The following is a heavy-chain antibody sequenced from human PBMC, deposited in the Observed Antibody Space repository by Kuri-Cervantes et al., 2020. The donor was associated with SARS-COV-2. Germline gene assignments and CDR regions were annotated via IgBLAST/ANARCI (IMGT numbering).Heavy chain of an antibody. CDR3: ARGEAARGLMVVFKWRGAGPLHF. J-gene: IGHJ4*02. V-gene: IGHV1-2*04. Sequence: ASVKVSCKASGYTFSDHYIHWVRQAPGQGLEWMGWLNPNTGGTNYAQKFQGWVTMTRDTSLTTAYMELTRLTSDDSAVYFCARGEAARGLMVVFKWRGAGPLHFWGQGTLVTVSS. CDR1: GYTFSDHY. CDR2: LNPNTGGT. D-gene: IGHD3-10*01.